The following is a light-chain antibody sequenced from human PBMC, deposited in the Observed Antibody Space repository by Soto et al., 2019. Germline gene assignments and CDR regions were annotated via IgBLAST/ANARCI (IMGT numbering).Light chain of an antibody. CDR1: QSISSW. J-gene: IGKJ1*01. CDR2: AAS. CDR3: QQYNSYSWP. V-gene: IGKV1-5*01. Sequence: DIQMTQSPSTLSASVGDRVTITCRAIQSISSWLAWYQQKPGKAPKLLIYAASSLESGVPSRFSGSGSGTEFTLTISRLQPDDSATYYCQQYNSYSWPFGQGTKVEIK.